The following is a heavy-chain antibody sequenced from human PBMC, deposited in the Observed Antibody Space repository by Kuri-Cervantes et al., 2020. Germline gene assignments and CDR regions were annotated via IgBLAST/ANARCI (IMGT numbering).Heavy chain of an antibody. CDR2: INGDGSIT. J-gene: IGHJ4*02. CDR3: ARVRYSYGYGFGFGFDY. V-gene: IGHV3-74*01. CDR1: GFTFDDYA. Sequence: GGSLRLSCAASGFTFDDYAMHWVRQAPGKGLEWVSHINGDGSITLYADSVKGRFTISRDSAKNTLFLQMNSLRAEDTAVYYCARVRYSYGYGFGFGFDYWGQGTLVTVSS. D-gene: IGHD5-18*01.